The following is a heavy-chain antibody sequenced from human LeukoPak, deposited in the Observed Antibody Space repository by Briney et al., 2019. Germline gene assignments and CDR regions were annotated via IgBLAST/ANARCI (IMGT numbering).Heavy chain of an antibody. CDR1: GFTFSSYG. D-gene: IGHD3-10*01. CDR3: ARASPLYGSGSYLLDY. V-gene: IGHV3-33*01. J-gene: IGHJ4*02. Sequence: VGSLRLSCAASGFTFSSYGMHWVRQAPGKGLEWVAVIWYDGSNKYYADSVKGRFTISGVNSKNTLYLQMNSLRAEDTAVYYCARASPLYGSGSYLLDYWGQGTLVTVSS. CDR2: IWYDGSNK.